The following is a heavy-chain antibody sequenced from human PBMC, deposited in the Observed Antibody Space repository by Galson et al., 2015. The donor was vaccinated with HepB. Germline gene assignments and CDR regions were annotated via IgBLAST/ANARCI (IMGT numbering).Heavy chain of an antibody. J-gene: IGHJ4*02. Sequence: SRRLSGAASGVTFSRFGRTGVRQAPGKGLEWVASIKEEGSQRDYLDSVRGRFAITRDNAKNSEDLQMNSLRGEDTAEYYCGGGGGWLSDFWGQGILVTVSS. CDR1: GVTFSRFG. V-gene: IGHV3-7*04. CDR3: GGGGGWLSDF. CDR2: IKEEGSQR. D-gene: IGHD5-12*01.